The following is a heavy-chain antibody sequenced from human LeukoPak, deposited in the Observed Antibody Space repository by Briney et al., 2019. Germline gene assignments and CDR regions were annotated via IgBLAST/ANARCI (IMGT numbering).Heavy chain of an antibody. V-gene: IGHV1-69*01. CDR1: GGTFSSYA. Sequence: GSSVKVSCKASGGTFSSYAISWVRQAPGQGLEWMGGIIPIFGTANFAQKFQGRVTITADESTSTVYMELSSLRSEDTAVYYCARDRGDPRVVPAAISWFDPWGQGTLVTVSS. J-gene: IGHJ5*02. D-gene: IGHD2-2*01. CDR2: IIPIFGTA. CDR3: ARDRGDPRVVPAAISWFDP.